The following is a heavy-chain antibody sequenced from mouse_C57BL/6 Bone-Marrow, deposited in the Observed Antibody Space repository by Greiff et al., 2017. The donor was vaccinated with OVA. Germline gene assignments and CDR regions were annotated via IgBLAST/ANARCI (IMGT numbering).Heavy chain of an antibody. CDR3: ARPYYYGSSYDAMDY. J-gene: IGHJ4*01. CDR2: IYPGSGST. D-gene: IGHD1-1*01. CDR1: GYTFTSYW. V-gene: IGHV1-55*01. Sequence: QVQLQQPGAELVKPGASVKMSCKASGYTFTSYWITWVKQRPGQGLEWIGDIYPGSGSTNYNEKFKSKATLTVDTSSSTAYMQRSSLTSEDSAVYYCARPYYYGSSYDAMDYWGQGTSVTVSS.